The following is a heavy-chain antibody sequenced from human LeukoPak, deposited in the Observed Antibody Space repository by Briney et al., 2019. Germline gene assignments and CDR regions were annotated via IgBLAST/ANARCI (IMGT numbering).Heavy chain of an antibody. J-gene: IGHJ4*02. V-gene: IGHV3-21*01. CDR1: GFTFSSYG. D-gene: IGHD3-3*01. CDR2: ISSSSSYI. CDR3: ARDGEGRDFWSGYYVGYYFDY. Sequence: GGSLRLSCAASGFTFSSYGMNWVRQAPGKGLEWVSSISSSSSYIYYADSVKGRFTISRDNAKNSLYLQMNSLRAEDTAVYYCARDGEGRDFWSGYYVGYYFDYWGQGTLVTVSS.